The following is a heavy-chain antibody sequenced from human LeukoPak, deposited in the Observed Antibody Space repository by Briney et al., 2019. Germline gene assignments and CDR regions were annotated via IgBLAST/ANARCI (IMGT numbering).Heavy chain of an antibody. D-gene: IGHD2-21*02. CDR2: IDIYLHT. CDR3: ARRSGPGDPFTI. Sequence: GGSLRLSCAASGFTFSDYHMNWVRQAPGKRLEWVSGIDIYLHTFYVDSLKGRFTVSRDNTQNSLYLQISSLRDEDTGVYYCARRSGPGDPFTIWGQGTTVIVSS. CDR1: GFTFSDYH. J-gene: IGHJ3*02. V-gene: IGHV3-69-1*02.